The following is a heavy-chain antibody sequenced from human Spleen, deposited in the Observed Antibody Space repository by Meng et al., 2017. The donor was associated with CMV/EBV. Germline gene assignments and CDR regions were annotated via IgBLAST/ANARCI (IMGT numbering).Heavy chain of an antibody. J-gene: IGHJ4*02. CDR2: ISYDGSNK. CDR1: GFTFRSHA. V-gene: IGHV3-30*04. CDR3: ARGGDDYAYYFDY. D-gene: IGHD5-24*01. Sequence: GESLKISCAASGFTFRSHAMHWVRQAPGKGLEWVAVISYDGSNKYYADSVKGRFTISRDNSKNTLYLQMNSLRAEDTAVYYCARGGDDYAYYFDYWGQGTLVTVSS.